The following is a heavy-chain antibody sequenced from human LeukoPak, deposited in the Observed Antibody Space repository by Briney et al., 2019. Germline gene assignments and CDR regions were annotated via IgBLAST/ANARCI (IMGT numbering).Heavy chain of an antibody. CDR1: GYTFTGYD. Sequence: ASVKVSCKASGYTFTGYDINWVRQATGQGLEWMGWMNPNSGNTGYAQKFQGRVTMTRNTSISTAYMELSILRSEDTSVNYCARDWNTISYMDVWGKGTTVTVSS. J-gene: IGHJ6*03. D-gene: IGHD3-3*01. CDR2: MNPNSGNT. CDR3: ARDWNTISYMDV. V-gene: IGHV1-8*02.